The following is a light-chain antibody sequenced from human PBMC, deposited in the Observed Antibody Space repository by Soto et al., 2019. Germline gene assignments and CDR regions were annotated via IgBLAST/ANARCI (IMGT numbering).Light chain of an antibody. V-gene: IGLV2-14*01. Sequence: QSVLPQPASVSGSPGQSITISCTGTSSDVGGYNYVSWYQQHPGKAPKLMIYDVSNRPSGVSNRFSGSKSGNTASLTISGRQAEDEADYYCSSYTSSSAYVFGTGTKVTVL. CDR3: SSYTSSSAYV. CDR1: SSDVGGYNY. J-gene: IGLJ1*01. CDR2: DVS.